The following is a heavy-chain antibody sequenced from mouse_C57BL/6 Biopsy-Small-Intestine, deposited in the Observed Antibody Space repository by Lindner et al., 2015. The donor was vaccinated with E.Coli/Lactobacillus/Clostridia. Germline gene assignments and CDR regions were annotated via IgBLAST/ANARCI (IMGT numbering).Heavy chain of an antibody. J-gene: IGHJ3*01. CDR1: GYSFTGYF. V-gene: IGHV1-20*01. CDR2: INPYNGDT. Sequence: VQLQESGPELVKPGASVKISCKASGYSFTGYFMNWVKQSHGKSLEWIGRINPYNGDTFYNQKFKGKATLTADKSSSTAYMQLSSLTSEDSAVYFCARGYSYYSYDVWFAYWGQGTLVTVSA. CDR3: ARGYSYYSYDVWFAY. D-gene: IGHD2-12*01.